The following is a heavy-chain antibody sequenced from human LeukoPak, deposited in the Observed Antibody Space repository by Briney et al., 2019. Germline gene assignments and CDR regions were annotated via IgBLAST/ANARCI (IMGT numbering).Heavy chain of an antibody. CDR3: AREIPGGGGWFDY. CDR1: EFTFSTYS. D-gene: IGHD3-10*01. CDR2: ICHDGNNT. Sequence: PGGSLRLSCAASEFTFSTYSMHWVRQAPGKGLEWVAVICHDGNNTYYPDSVKGRFTISRDNSKNTLYLQMNSLRSEDTAVYYCAREIPGGGGWFDYWGQGTLVTVSS. J-gene: IGHJ5*01. V-gene: IGHV3-30*04.